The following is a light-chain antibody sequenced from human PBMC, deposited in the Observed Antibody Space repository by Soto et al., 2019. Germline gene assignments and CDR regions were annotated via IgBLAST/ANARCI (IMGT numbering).Light chain of an antibody. CDR1: QSITSGY. J-gene: IGKJ5*01. CDR3: QQYGSSPT. V-gene: IGKV3-20*01. CDR2: GAS. Sequence: VLTQSQGTLSLFPGERATLSCRAIQSITSGYLACYQQKPGQPHRLLIYGASSRATVIPDRFSGSGSGTDFTLTISRLDTEGFAVYYCQQYGSSPTFGQGTRLEIK.